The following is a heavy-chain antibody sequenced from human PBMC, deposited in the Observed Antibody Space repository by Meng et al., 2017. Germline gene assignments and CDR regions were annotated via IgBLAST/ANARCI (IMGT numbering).Heavy chain of an antibody. Sequence: GESLKISCAASGSTFSNAWMSWVRQAPGKGLEWVGRIKSKTDGGTTDYAAPVKGRFTISRDDSKNTLYLQMNSLKTEDTAVYYCTVRGYYYGSGSYYNAGYWGQGTLVTVSS. J-gene: IGHJ4*02. D-gene: IGHD3-10*01. CDR3: TVRGYYYGSGSYYNAGY. CDR1: GSTFSNAW. CDR2: IKSKTDGGTT. V-gene: IGHV3-15*01.